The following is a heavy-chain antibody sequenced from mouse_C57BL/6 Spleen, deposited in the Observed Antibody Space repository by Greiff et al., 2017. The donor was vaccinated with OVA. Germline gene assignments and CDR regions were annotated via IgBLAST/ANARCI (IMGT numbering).Heavy chain of an antibody. CDR1: GYTFTDYE. CDR3: YYYGFAY. D-gene: IGHD1-1*01. CDR2: IDPETGGT. Sequence: VQLQESGAELVRPGASVTLSCKASGYTFTDYEMHWVKQTPVHGLEWIGAIDPETGGTAYNQKFKGKAILTADKSSSTAYMELRSLTSEDSAVYYCYYYGFAYWGQGTLVTVSA. V-gene: IGHV1-15*01. J-gene: IGHJ3*01.